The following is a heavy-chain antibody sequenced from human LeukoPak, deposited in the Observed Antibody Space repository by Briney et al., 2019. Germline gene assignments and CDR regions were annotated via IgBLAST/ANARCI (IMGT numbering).Heavy chain of an antibody. Sequence: ASLSVSSKASRYTFTSYGISWVRQAPGQGLEWMGWICAFNGNTNYAQKLQGRVTMTTDTSTSTAYMELRSLRSDDTAVYYCARDHYCSGGSCYYYYGMDVWGQGTTVTVSS. V-gene: IGHV1-18*01. CDR1: RYTFTSYG. J-gene: IGHJ6*02. D-gene: IGHD2-15*01. CDR2: ICAFNGNT. CDR3: ARDHYCSGGSCYYYYGMDV.